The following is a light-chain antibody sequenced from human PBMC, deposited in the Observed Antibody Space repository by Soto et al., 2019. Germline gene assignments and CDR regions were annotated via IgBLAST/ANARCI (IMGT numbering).Light chain of an antibody. V-gene: IGKV1-5*03. J-gene: IGKJ1*01. CDR2: KAS. CDR3: QQYNDNWT. Sequence: DIQMTQSPSTLSASVGDRVTITCRASQSISSWLDWYQQKPGKAPKLLIYKASTLQSGVPSRFSGSGSGTEFTIAISRLQPDASATYYCQQYNDNWTFGQGTKVEIK. CDR1: QSISSW.